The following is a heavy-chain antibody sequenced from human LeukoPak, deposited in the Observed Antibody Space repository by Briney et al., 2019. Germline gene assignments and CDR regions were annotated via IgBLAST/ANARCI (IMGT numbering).Heavy chain of an antibody. CDR3: ARVDDTSGYSFGY. Sequence: PGGSLRLSCAASGFTFSDHYMDWVRQAPGKGLNGVGLTRKKTNTYTTEYAASVKGRFTISRDDSKNSLYLQMNSLKTEDTAVYYCARVDDTSGYSFGYWGQGTLVTVSS. CDR1: GFTFSDHY. J-gene: IGHJ4*02. V-gene: IGHV3-72*01. CDR2: TRKKTNTYTT. D-gene: IGHD3-22*01.